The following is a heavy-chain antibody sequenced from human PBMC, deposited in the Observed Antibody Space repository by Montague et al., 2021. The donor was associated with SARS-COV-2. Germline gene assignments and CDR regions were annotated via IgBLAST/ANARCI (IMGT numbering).Heavy chain of an antibody. Sequence: SETLSLTCTVSGGSITNNIDYWAWIRQPPGKGLEWIGSIYYTGNTYYNPSLKSRVTISVVTSKNHFTLKLSSVTAAETAVYYCARLESTRGVIIRGAFHIWGQGTKVTVSS. CDR1: GGSITNNIDY. J-gene: IGHJ3*02. CDR3: ARLESTRGVIIRGAFHI. V-gene: IGHV4-39*02. D-gene: IGHD3-10*01. CDR2: IYYTGNT.